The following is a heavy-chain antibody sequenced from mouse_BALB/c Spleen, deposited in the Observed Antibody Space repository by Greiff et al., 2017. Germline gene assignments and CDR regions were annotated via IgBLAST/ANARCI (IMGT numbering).Heavy chain of an antibody. J-gene: IGHJ4*01. CDR1: GFAFSSYD. CDR2: ISSGGGST. CDR3: ARLVDSMDY. V-gene: IGHV5-12-1*01. Sequence: EVKVEESGGGLVKPGGSLKLSCAASGFAFSSYDMSWVRQTPEKRLEWVAYISSGGGSTYYPDTVKGRFTISRDNAKNTLYLQMSSLKSEDTAMYYCARLVDSMDYWGQGTSVTVSS.